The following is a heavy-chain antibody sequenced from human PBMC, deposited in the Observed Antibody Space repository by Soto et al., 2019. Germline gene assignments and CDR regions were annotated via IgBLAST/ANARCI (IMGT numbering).Heavy chain of an antibody. CDR1: GFTFSSYG. D-gene: IGHD2-21*02. CDR3: ARDHSAYCGGDCSDPDGY. CDR2: IWYDGSNK. Sequence: GGSLRLSCAASGFTFSSYGMHWVRQAPGKGLEWVAVIWYDGSNKYYADSVKGRFTISRDNSKNTLYLQMNSLRAEDTAVYYCARDHSAYCGGDCSDPDGYWGQGTLVTVSS. J-gene: IGHJ4*02. V-gene: IGHV3-33*01.